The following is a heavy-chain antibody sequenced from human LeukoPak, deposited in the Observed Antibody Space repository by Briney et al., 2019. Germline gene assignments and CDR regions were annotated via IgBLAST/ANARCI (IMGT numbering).Heavy chain of an antibody. CDR2: IYYSGST. Sequence: SETLSLTCTVSVGSISSYYWSWIRQPPGKGLEWIGYIYYSGSTNYNPSLKSRVTISVDTSKNQFSLKLRSVTAADTAVYYCARHSAMDTYSFDYWGQGTLVTVSS. CDR3: ARHSAMDTYSFDY. J-gene: IGHJ4*02. CDR1: VGSISSYY. D-gene: IGHD5-18*01. V-gene: IGHV4-59*08.